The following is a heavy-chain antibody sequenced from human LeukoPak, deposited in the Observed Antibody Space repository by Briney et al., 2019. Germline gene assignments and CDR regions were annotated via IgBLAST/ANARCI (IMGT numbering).Heavy chain of an antibody. CDR1: GGSISSYY. D-gene: IGHD1-20*01. V-gene: IGHV4-59*08. Sequence: SETLSLTCTVSGGSISSYYWSWIRQPPGKGLEWIGNIFHSGSTEYNPSLKSRVTISVDTSKTQFSLKLNSVTAADTAVYYCARRPYNWGSENWFFDLWGRGTLVTVSS. CDR3: ARRPYNWGSENWFFDL. CDR2: IFHSGST. J-gene: IGHJ2*01.